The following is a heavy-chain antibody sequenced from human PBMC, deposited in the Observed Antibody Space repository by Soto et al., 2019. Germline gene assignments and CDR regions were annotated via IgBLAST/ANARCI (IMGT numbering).Heavy chain of an antibody. V-gene: IGHV1-69*01. D-gene: IGHD3-9*01. Sequence: QVQLVQSGAEVKKPGSSVKVSCKASGGTFSSYAISWVRQAPGQGLEWMGGIIPIFGTANYAQKFQGRVTITADESRSTAYIELSSLRSEDTAVYYCASRILTGYYYYYYYDGMDVWGQGTTVTVSS. CDR2: IIPIFGTA. CDR1: GGTFSSYA. J-gene: IGHJ6*02. CDR3: ASRILTGYYYYYYYDGMDV.